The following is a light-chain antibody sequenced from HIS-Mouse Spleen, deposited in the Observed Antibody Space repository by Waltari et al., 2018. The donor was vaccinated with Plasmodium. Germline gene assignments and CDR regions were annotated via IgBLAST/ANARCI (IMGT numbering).Light chain of an antibody. CDR2: EGS. CDR3: CSYAGSSTYV. Sequence: QSALTQPDSVSGSPGQSITISCTGTSSDVGSYNLVSWYQQHPGKAPKLMIYEGSKRPSWVSNRFSGSKSGNTASLTISGLQAEDEADYYCCSYAGSSTYVFGTGTKVTVL. J-gene: IGLJ1*01. V-gene: IGLV2-23*01. CDR1: SSDVGSYNL.